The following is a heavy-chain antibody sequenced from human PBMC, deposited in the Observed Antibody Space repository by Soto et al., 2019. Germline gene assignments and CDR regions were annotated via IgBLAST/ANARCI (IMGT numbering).Heavy chain of an antibody. CDR2: TYYRSNWYT. CDR1: GDSVSSTSTA. J-gene: IGHJ4*02. Sequence: XQTLSLTCAISGDSVSSTSTAWSLIRQSPSRGLEWLGRTYYRSNWYTDYAVSVKSRITISPDTSKNQFSLQLNSVTPEDTAVYYCARGSYYSGWVWGQGTLVTVSS. V-gene: IGHV6-1*01. D-gene: IGHD6-19*01. CDR3: ARGSYYSGWV.